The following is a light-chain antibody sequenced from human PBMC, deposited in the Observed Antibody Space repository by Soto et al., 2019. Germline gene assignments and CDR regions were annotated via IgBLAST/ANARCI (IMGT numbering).Light chain of an antibody. Sequence: QSVLTQPASVSGSPGQSITISCTGTSSDVGGYNYVSWYQHHPGKAPKLIIYDVTNRPSGVPNPFSGSKSGNTASLTISGLQPEDEADYYCSSYTTSNTRQIVFGTGTKLTVL. J-gene: IGLJ1*01. CDR1: SSDVGGYNY. CDR2: DVT. CDR3: SSYTTSNTRQIV. V-gene: IGLV2-14*03.